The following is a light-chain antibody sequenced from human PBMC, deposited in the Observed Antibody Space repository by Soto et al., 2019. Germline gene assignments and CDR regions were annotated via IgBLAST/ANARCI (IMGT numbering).Light chain of an antibody. CDR3: GSYAGKNNDV. Sequence: SALTQPASVSDSPGQSITISCTGTSSDVGGSNFVSWYQQHPGKPPKLIIYDVANRPSGVSNRFSGSKSGSTASLIISRLQTEDEADYYCGSYAGKNNDVFGTGTKVTVL. V-gene: IGLV2-14*03. J-gene: IGLJ1*01. CDR1: SSDVGGSNF. CDR2: DVA.